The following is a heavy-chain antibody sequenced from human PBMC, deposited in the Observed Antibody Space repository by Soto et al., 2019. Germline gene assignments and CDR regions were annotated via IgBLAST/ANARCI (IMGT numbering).Heavy chain of an antibody. Sequence: SETLSLTCAVYGGSFSGYYWSWIRQPPGKGLEWIGEINHSGSTNYNPSLKSRVTISVDTSKNQFSLKLSSVTAADTAEYYCARGTTTVDADYWGQGTLVTVSS. CDR3: ARGTTTVDADY. CDR2: INHSGST. J-gene: IGHJ4*02. D-gene: IGHD4-17*01. V-gene: IGHV4-34*01. CDR1: GGSFSGYY.